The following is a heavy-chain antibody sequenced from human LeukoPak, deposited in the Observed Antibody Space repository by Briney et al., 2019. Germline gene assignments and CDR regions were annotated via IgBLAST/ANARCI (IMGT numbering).Heavy chain of an antibody. CDR1: GGSISSGGYY. CDR3: ARETESSDAFDI. V-gene: IGHV4-31*03. D-gene: IGHD3-10*01. CDR2: IYYSGST. Sequence: SQTLSLTCTVSGGSISSGGYYWSWIRQHPGKGLEWIGYIYYSGSTYYNPSLKSRVTISVDTSKNQFSLKLSSVTAAGTAVYYCARETESSDAFDIWGQGTMVTVSS. J-gene: IGHJ3*02.